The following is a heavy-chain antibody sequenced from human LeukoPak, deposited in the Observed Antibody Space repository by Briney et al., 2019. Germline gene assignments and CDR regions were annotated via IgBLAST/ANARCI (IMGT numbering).Heavy chain of an antibody. V-gene: IGHV4-59*01. D-gene: IGHD4-17*01. CDR2: IYYSGST. J-gene: IGHJ4*02. CDR3: ARDRSDYGDYLFDY. Sequence: SETLSLTCTVSGGYISSYYWSWIRQRPGKGLEWIGYIYYSGSTNYNPSLKSRVTISVDTSKNQFSLKLSSVTAADTAVYYCARDRSDYGDYLFDYWGQGTLVTVSS. CDR1: GGYISSYY.